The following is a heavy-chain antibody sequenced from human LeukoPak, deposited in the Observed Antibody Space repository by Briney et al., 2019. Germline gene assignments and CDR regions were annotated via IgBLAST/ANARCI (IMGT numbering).Heavy chain of an antibody. CDR2: VNSGGSGT. CDR1: GFNFASHW. Sequence: GSLRLSCAASGFNFASHWMHWVRQTPGKGLVWVSRVNSGGSGTSYADSVEGRFTISRDNAKSTLHLQMNSLRAEDTAVYYCAASLGPLTEYWGQGTLVTVSS. D-gene: IGHD7-27*01. CDR3: AASLGPLTEY. V-gene: IGHV3-74*01. J-gene: IGHJ4*02.